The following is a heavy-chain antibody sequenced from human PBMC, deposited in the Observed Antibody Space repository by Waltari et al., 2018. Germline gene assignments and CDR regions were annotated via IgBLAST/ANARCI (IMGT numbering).Heavy chain of an antibody. V-gene: IGHV3-21*01. CDR1: GFTFSSYS. J-gene: IGHJ4*02. CDR2: ISSSSSYI. D-gene: IGHD3-9*01. CDR3: ARATSVGITIFCDY. Sequence: EVQLVESGGGLVKPGGSLRLSCAASGFTFSSYSMNWVRQAPGKGLEWVSSISSSSSYIYYADSVKGRSTISRDNAKNSLYLQRNSLRAEDTAVYYCARATSVGITIFCDYWGQGTLVTVSS.